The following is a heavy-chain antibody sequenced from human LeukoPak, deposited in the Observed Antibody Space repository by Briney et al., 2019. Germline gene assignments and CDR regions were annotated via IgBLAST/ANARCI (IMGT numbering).Heavy chain of an antibody. CDR1: GGSFSGYY. CDR2: INHSGST. Sequence: PSETLSLTCAVYGGSFSGYYWSWIRQPPGKGLEWIGEINHSGSTNYNPSLKSRVTISVDTSKNQFSLKLSSVTAADTAVYYCARERAVTTYCYFDYWGQGTLVTVPS. D-gene: IGHD4-17*01. J-gene: IGHJ4*02. V-gene: IGHV4-34*01. CDR3: ARERAVTTYCYFDY.